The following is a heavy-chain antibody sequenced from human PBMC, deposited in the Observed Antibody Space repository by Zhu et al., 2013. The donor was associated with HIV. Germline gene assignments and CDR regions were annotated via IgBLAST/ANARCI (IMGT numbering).Heavy chain of an antibody. D-gene: IGHD3-22*01. CDR2: VDPSGSST. CDR3: ARERDSSGYFPSYYYPMDV. V-gene: IGHV1-46*02. Sequence: QVQLVQSGAAVKKPGASVKVSCRTSGYPFNTYYIHWVRQAPGQGLEWMGVVDPSGSSTTFGQKFQGRITMTTDTSTSTVYMELRGLRSDDAATYYCARERDSSGYFPSYYYPMDVWGQGTTITVSS. CDR1: GYPFNTYY. J-gene: IGHJ6*02.